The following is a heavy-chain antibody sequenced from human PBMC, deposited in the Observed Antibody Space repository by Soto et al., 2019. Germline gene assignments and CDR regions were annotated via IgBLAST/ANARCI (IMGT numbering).Heavy chain of an antibody. CDR1: GFTVSSTY. V-gene: IGHV3-53*01. CDR2: IYSGGST. Sequence: LRLSCAASGFTVSSTYMSWVRQAPGKGLEWISIIYSGGSTFYADSVKGRFTISRDSSKNTLYLQMNSLRAEDTAVYYCARGVPITPGTFDYRGQGTLVTVSS. J-gene: IGHJ4*02. CDR3: ARGVPITPGTFDY. D-gene: IGHD5-12*01.